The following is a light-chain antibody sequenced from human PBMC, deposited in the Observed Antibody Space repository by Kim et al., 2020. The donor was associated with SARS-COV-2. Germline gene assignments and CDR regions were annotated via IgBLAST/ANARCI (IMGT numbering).Light chain of an antibody. J-gene: IGLJ2*01. CDR2: GKN. V-gene: IGLV3-19*01. CDR1: SLRTYY. CDR3: NSRDNSGDHVV. Sequence: SSELTQDPAVSVALGQTVRITCQGDSLRTYYASWFQQKSGQAPILVIYGKNNRPSGIPDRFSGSSSGNTASLTVTGAQAVDEADYYCNSRDNSGDHVVFGGGTKLTVL.